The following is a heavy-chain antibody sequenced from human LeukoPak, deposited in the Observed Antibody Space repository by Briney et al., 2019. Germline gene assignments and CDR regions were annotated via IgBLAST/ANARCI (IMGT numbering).Heavy chain of an antibody. J-gene: IGHJ4*02. CDR3: ARELEPYYFDY. CDR1: GGSISSTNW. Sequence: SGTLSLTCAVSGGSISSTNWWSWVRQPPGKGLEWIGEIFHSGSTNYNPSLKSRVTISVDKSKNQFSLRLSSVTAADTAVYYCARELEPYYFDYWGQGSLVTVSS. CDR2: IFHSGST. D-gene: IGHD1-1*01. V-gene: IGHV4-4*02.